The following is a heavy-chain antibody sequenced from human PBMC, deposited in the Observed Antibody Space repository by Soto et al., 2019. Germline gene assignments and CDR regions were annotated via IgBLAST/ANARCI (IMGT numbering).Heavy chain of an antibody. J-gene: IGHJ4*02. D-gene: IGHD6-6*01. Sequence: GGSLRLSCAASGFTFSGYAMSWVRQAPGKGLEWVSAISGSGGSTYYADSVKGRFTISRDNSKNTLYLQMNSLRAEDTAVYYCAKVPIIAARPYYFDYWGQGTLVTVSS. V-gene: IGHV3-23*01. CDR3: AKVPIIAARPYYFDY. CDR2: ISGSGGST. CDR1: GFTFSGYA.